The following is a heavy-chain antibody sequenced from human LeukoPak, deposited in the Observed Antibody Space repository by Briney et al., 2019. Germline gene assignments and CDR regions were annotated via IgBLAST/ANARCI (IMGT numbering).Heavy chain of an antibody. Sequence: GGSLRLSCAASGFTFSSYAMSWVRQAPGKGLEWVSAISGSGGSTYYADSVKGRFTISRDNSKNTLYLQMNSLRAEDTAVYYCAKETGYSYGRYYYYYYRDVWGKGTTVTVSS. CDR2: ISGSGGST. CDR3: AKETGYSYGRYYYYYYRDV. CDR1: GFTFSSYA. D-gene: IGHD5-18*01. V-gene: IGHV3-23*01. J-gene: IGHJ6*03.